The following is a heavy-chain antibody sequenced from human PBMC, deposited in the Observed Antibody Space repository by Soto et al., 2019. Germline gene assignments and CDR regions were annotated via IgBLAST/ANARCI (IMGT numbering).Heavy chain of an antibody. Sequence: QVQLVQSGAEVKKPGASVKVSCKASGYTFTGYYMHWVRQAPGQGLEWMGWINPNSGGTSYAQKFQGWVTMTRDTSISTAYMALSRLRSDDTAVYYCARDSGGAIVVVPAAYGMDVWGQGTTVTVSS. D-gene: IGHD2-2*01. CDR3: ARDSGGAIVVVPAAYGMDV. CDR2: INPNSGGT. V-gene: IGHV1-2*04. CDR1: GYTFTGYY. J-gene: IGHJ6*02.